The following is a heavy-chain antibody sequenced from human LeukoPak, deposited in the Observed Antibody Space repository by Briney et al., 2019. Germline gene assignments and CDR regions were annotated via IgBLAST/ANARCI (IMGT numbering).Heavy chain of an antibody. CDR1: GSTFSSYA. D-gene: IGHD2-2*01. J-gene: IGHJ6*02. Sequence: GRSLRLSCAASGSTFSSYAMHRVRQAPGKGLEWVAVISYDGSNKYYADSVKGRFTISRDNSKNTLYLQMNSLRAEDTAVYYCARDFSPGSTSHYYYYYGMDVWGQGTTVTVS. CDR2: ISYDGSNK. V-gene: IGHV3-30*04. CDR3: ARDFSPGSTSHYYYYYGMDV.